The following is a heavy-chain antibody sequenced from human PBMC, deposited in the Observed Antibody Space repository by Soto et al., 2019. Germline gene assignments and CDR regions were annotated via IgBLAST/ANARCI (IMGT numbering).Heavy chain of an antibody. CDR2: IKQDGSEK. V-gene: IGHV3-7*01. CDR3: ARAGHYYDSSGYPLDY. D-gene: IGHD3-22*01. Sequence: GGSLRLSCAASGFTFSSYWMSWVRQSPGKGLEWVANIKQDGSEKYYVDSVKGRSTISRDNAKNSLYLQMNSLRAEDTAVYYCARAGHYYDSSGYPLDYWGQGTLVTVSS. CDR1: GFTFSSYW. J-gene: IGHJ4*02.